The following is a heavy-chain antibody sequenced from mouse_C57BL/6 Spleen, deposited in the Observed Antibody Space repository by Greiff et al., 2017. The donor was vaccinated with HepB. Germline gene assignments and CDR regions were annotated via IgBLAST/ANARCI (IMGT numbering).Heavy chain of an antibody. Sequence: QVQLQQSGAELVRPGTSVKVSCKASGYAFTNYLIEWVKQRPGQGLEWIGVINPGSGGTNYNEKFKGKATLTADKSSSTAYMQLSSLTSEGSVVYFWSRRMVSYYEYDEDYWGQGTTLTVSS. J-gene: IGHJ2*01. CDR1: GYAFTNYL. CDR2: INPGSGGT. V-gene: IGHV1-54*01. D-gene: IGHD2-4*01. CDR3: SRRMVSYYEYDEDY.